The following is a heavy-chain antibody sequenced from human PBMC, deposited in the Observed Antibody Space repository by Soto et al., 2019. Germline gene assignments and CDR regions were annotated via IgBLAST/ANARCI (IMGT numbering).Heavy chain of an antibody. V-gene: IGHV1-46*01. CDR3: ARDSRYYDSSGHNPTSMDV. CDR1: GYTFTSYY. Sequence: ASVKVSCKASGYTFTSYYMHWVRQAPGQGLEWMGIINPSGGSTSYAQKFQGRVTMTRDTSTSTVYMELSSLRSEDTAVYYCARDSRYYDSSGHNPTSMDVWGQGTTVTV. J-gene: IGHJ6*02. D-gene: IGHD3-22*01. CDR2: INPSGGST.